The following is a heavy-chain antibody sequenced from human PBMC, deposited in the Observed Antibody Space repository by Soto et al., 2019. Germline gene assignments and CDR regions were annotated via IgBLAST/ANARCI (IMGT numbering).Heavy chain of an antibody. J-gene: IGHJ4*02. Sequence: QVQLQESGPGLVKASQTLSLICSVSGKSISSGGYYWSWIRHHPGKGLEWIGYIYDSESAYYNPSLKSRVTISMDTSKNHFAMKLSSVTAADTAVYYCARASSSSSAADYWGPGTLITVSS. CDR3: ARASSSSSAADY. V-gene: IGHV4-31*03. D-gene: IGHD6-6*01. CDR1: GKSISSGGYY. CDR2: IYDSESA.